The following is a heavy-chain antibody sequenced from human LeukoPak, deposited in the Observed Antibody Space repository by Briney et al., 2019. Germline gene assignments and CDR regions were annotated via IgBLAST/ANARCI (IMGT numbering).Heavy chain of an antibody. CDR3: ARVQGYYDSSGYYPNWFDP. CDR1: GGSISSSSYY. D-gene: IGHD3-22*01. Sequence: SETLSLTCTVSGGSISSSSYYWGWIRQPPGMGLEWIGSIYYSGSTYYNPSLKSRVTISVDTSKNQFSLKLSSVTAADTAVYYCARVQGYYDSSGYYPNWFDPWGQGTLVTVSS. CDR2: IYYSGST. J-gene: IGHJ5*02. V-gene: IGHV4-39*01.